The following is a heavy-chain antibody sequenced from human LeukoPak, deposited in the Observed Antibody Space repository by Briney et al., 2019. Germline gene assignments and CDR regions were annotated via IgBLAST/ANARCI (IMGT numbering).Heavy chain of an antibody. D-gene: IGHD2/OR15-2a*01. CDR2: IYYSGST. V-gene: IGHV4-39*01. J-gene: IGHJ3*02. Sequence: SETLSLTCTVSGGSISSTFDYWGWIRQPPGKGLEWIGSIYYSGSTFYNPSLKSQVIISVDTSRNQFSLKLSSVTAADTAVYYCARQIIAVNAFDIWGQGTMVTVFS. CDR1: GGSISSTFDY. CDR3: ARQIIAVNAFDI.